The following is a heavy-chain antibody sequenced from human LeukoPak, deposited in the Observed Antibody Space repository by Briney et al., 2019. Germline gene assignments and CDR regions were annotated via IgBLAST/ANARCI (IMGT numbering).Heavy chain of an antibody. CDR2: ISYDGSNK. V-gene: IGHV3-30*03. CDR3: AREEDARTDAFDI. Sequence: GGSLRLSCAASGFTFSSYSMNWVRQAPGKGLEWVAVISYDGSNKYYADSVKGRFTISRDNSKNTLYLQMNSLRAEDTAVYYCAREEDARTDAFDIWGQGTMVTVSS. CDR1: GFTFSSYS. J-gene: IGHJ3*02.